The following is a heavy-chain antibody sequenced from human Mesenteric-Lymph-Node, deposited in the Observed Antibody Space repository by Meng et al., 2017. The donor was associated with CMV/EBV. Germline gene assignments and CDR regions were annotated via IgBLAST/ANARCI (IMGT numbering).Heavy chain of an antibody. CDR2: IIPIFGTA. CDR1: GGTFSTHV. CDR3: ATGPLRGGYSELDH. D-gene: IGHD5-12*01. J-gene: IGHJ4*02. V-gene: IGHV1-69*01. Sequence: KATGGTFSTHVFSWVRQAPGQGLEWMGGIIPIFGTANYAQKFQGRVTITADESTTTAYMGLSSLTSHDTAVYYCATGPLRGGYSELDHWGQGTLVTVSS.